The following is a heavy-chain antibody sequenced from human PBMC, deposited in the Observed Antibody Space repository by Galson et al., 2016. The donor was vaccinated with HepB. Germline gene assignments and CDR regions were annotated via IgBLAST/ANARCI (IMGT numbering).Heavy chain of an antibody. CDR1: GFTLSNYW. CDR2: IKQDESEK. CDR3: AGLRRDGKDSWFDA. V-gene: IGHV3-7*01. Sequence: SLRLSCAASGFTLSNYWMTWVRKAPGKGLEWVANIKQDESEKYFGDSVKGRFTISRDNAKNSLYLQMNNLRAEDTAVYYCAGLRRDGKDSWFDAWGQGTLVTVSS. J-gene: IGHJ5*02. D-gene: IGHD5-12*01.